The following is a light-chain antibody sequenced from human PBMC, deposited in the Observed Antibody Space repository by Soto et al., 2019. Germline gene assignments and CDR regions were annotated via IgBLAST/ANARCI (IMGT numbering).Light chain of an antibody. J-gene: IGLJ2*01. CDR1: NSDIGGYNY. V-gene: IGLV2-14*03. Sequence: QSALTQPASVSGSPGQSITISCTGTNSDIGGYNYVSWYQQHPGKAPKLMIYDVSNRPSGVSYRFSGSKSGNTASLTICGLQAEDEADYYCSSYTSRSTLGVFGGGTKLTVL. CDR2: DVS. CDR3: SSYTSRSTLGV.